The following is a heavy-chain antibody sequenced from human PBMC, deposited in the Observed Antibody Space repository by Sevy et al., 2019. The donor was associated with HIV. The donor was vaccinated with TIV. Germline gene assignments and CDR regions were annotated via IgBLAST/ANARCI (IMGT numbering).Heavy chain of an antibody. V-gene: IGHV3-15*01. CDR1: GFTFSNAW. CDR3: TTDHSSGWCDYFQH. CDR2: IKSKTDGGTT. D-gene: IGHD6-19*01. J-gene: IGHJ1*01. Sequence: GGSLRLSCAASGFTFSNAWMSWVRQAPGKGLEWVGRIKSKTDGGTTDYAAPVKGRFTISRDDSKNTLYLQMNSLKTEDTAVYYCTTDHSSGWCDYFQHWGQGTLVTVST.